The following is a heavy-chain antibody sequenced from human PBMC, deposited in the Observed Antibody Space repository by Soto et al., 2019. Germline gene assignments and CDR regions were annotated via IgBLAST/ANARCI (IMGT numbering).Heavy chain of an antibody. D-gene: IGHD1-1*01. CDR3: ARDNSHNSGTPAASSWFHP. J-gene: IGHJ5*02. CDR2: INPSGDSR. V-gene: IGHV1-46*01. CDR1: GFIFSDYF. Sequence: ASVKVSCKASGFIFSDYFMHWVRQAPGQGLEWMGIINPSGDSRDYAQKFQGRVTITRDTSTSTVYMDLSSLKYEDTAVYYCARDNSHNSGTPAASSWFHPWGQGTPVTVSS.